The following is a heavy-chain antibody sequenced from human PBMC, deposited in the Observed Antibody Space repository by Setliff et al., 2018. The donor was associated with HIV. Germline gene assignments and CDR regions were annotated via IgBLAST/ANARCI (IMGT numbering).Heavy chain of an antibody. Sequence: SETLSLTCTVSGASISSYYWSWIRQTPGKGLELIGYIYYSGSTNYNPSLTSRVTISVDTSKSQFSLKLTSVTAAETAVYYCARILRGYSYGYIESAFDIWGQGTMVTVS. CDR3: ARILRGYSYGYIESAFDI. CDR2: IYYSGST. J-gene: IGHJ3*02. V-gene: IGHV4-59*01. D-gene: IGHD5-18*01. CDR1: GASISSYY.